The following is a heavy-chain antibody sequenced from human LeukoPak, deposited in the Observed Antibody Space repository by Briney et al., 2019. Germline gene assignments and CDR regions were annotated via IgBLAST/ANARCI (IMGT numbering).Heavy chain of an antibody. J-gene: IGHJ4*02. CDR2: ISAYNGNT. CDR3: ARDLAAADTLYFDY. CDR1: GYTFTSYG. Sequence: ASVKVSCKASGYTFTSYGISWVRQAPGQGLGWMGWISAYNGNTNYAQKLQGRVTITTDTSTSTAYMELRSLRSDDTAVYYCARDLAAADTLYFDYWGQGTLVTVSS. V-gene: IGHV1-18*01. D-gene: IGHD6-13*01.